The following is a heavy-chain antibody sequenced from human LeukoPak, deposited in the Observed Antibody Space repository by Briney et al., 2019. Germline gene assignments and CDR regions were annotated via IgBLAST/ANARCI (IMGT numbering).Heavy chain of an antibody. Sequence: GGSLRLSCAASGFTFSSYVMSWGRQAPGKGLEWVSGISGSGGNTYYADSVKGRFTISRDNSKNTLYLQMSSLRAEDTAAYYCAKDLPPGGNPDAFDIWGQGTMVTVSS. V-gene: IGHV3-23*01. CDR1: GFTFSSYV. CDR3: AKDLPPGGNPDAFDI. J-gene: IGHJ3*02. D-gene: IGHD4-23*01. CDR2: ISGSGGNT.